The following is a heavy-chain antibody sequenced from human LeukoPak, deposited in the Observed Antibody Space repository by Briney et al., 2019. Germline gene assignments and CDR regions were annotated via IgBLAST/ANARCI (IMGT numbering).Heavy chain of an antibody. CDR3: AKWGDYDVLTGYYDSDY. D-gene: IGHD3-9*01. J-gene: IGHJ4*02. CDR2: VSGRDTST. CDR1: GFTFSNYA. Sequence: GGSLRLSCAASGFTFSNYAMSWVRQAPGKGLEWVSAVSGRDTSTYYTDSVKGRFTISRDNSKNTLYLQMNSLIAEDTAIYYCAKWGDYDVLTGYYDSDYWGQGTLVTVSS. V-gene: IGHV3-23*01.